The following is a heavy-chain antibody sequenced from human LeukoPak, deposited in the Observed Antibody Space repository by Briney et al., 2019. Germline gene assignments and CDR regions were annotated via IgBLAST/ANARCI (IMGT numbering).Heavy chain of an antibody. CDR2: INHSGST. D-gene: IGHD6-6*01. V-gene: IGHV4-34*01. CDR3: AREYSTSSTAFDI. Sequence: SETLSLTCAVYGGSFSGYYWSWIRQPPGKGLERIGEINHSGSTNYNPSLKSRVTISVDTSKNQLSLRLSSVTAADTAVYYCAREYSTSSTAFDIWGQGTMVTVSS. J-gene: IGHJ3*02. CDR1: GGSFSGYY.